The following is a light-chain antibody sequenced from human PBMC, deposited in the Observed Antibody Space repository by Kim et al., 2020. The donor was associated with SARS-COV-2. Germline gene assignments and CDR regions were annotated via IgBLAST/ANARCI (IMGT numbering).Light chain of an antibody. J-gene: IGKJ4*01. CDR2: DAA. CDR3: HRRFDWPLT. V-gene: IGKV3-11*01. CDR1: HSFGTF. Sequence: SFSPGPAATLSYRASHSFGTFLSWYPHKPRQAPRLLFYDAANWTTGIPASFSGSWSGTYFTLTVSRLEPEDFSVYYCHRRFDWPLTFGGGTKLEI.